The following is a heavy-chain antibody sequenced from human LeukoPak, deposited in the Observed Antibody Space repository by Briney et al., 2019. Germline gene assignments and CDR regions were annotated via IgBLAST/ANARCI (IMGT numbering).Heavy chain of an antibody. CDR1: GFTFSSYA. CDR3: ARDRAHHVLRFLEWPDY. J-gene: IGHJ4*02. Sequence: PGGSLRLSCAASGFTFSSYAMHWVRQAPGKGLEWVAVISYDGSNKYYADSVKGRFTISRDNSKNTLYLQMNSLRAEDTAVYYCARDRAHHVLRFLEWPDYWGQGTLVTVSS. D-gene: IGHD3-3*01. V-gene: IGHV3-30-3*01. CDR2: ISYDGSNK.